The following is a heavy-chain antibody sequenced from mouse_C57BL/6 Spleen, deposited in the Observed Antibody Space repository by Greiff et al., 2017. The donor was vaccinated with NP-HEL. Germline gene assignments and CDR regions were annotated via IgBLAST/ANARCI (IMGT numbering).Heavy chain of an antibody. D-gene: IGHD1-1*01. CDR3: ARGDGSRVFAY. V-gene: IGHV1-82*01. Sequence: VQLQQSGPELVKPGASVKISCKASGYAFSSSWMNWVKQRPGKGLEWIGRIYPGDGDTNYNGKFKGKATLTADKSSSTAYTQLSSLTSEDSAVYFCARGDGSRVFAYWGQGTLVTVSA. J-gene: IGHJ3*01. CDR1: GYAFSSSW. CDR2: IYPGDGDT.